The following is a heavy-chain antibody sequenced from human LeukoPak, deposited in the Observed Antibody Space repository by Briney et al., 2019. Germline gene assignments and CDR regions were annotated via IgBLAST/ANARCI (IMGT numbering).Heavy chain of an antibody. CDR3: ARDLIRGWYFDL. Sequence: SETLSLTCTVSGGSISSYYWSWIRQPPGKGLEWIGYIHYSGSANYNPSPKSRVTISVDKSKNQFSLKLSSVTAADTAVYYCARDLIRGWYFDLWGRGTLVTVSS. J-gene: IGHJ2*01. V-gene: IGHV4-59*12. CDR1: GGSISSYY. CDR2: IHYSGSA. D-gene: IGHD3-9*01.